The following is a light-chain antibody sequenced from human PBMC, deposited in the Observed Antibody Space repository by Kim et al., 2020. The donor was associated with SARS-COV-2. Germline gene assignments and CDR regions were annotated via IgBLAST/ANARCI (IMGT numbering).Light chain of an antibody. CDR1: SLRSYY. CDR2: GKN. CDR3: NSRDSSGNPLV. Sequence: ALGQTVRITCQGDSLRSYYASWYQQKPGPAPVLVIYGKNNRTSGIPDRFSGSSSGNTASLTITGAQAEDEADYYCNSRDSSGNPLVFGGGTKVTVL. V-gene: IGLV3-19*01. J-gene: IGLJ3*02.